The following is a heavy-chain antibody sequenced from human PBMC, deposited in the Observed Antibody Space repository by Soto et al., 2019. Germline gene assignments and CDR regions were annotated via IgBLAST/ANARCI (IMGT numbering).Heavy chain of an antibody. CDR2: INPSGGST. CDR1: GYTFTSYY. V-gene: IGHV1-46*01. CDR3: ARVGAKSGDAFDI. J-gene: IGHJ3*02. D-gene: IGHD1-26*01. Sequence: ASVKVSCKXSGYTFTSYYVHWVRQAPGQGLEWMGIINPSGGSTSYAQKFQGRVTMTRDTSTSTVYMELSSLRSEDTAVYYCARVGAKSGDAFDIWGQGTMVTVSS.